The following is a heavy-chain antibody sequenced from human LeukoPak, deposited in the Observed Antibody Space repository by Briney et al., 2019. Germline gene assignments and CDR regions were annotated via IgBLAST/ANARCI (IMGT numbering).Heavy chain of an antibody. CDR3: ARVGSSSWSFDS. CDR1: GYSFSSYW. CDR2: IYPGDSDT. D-gene: IGHD6-13*01. Sequence: GESLKISFKGSGYSFSSYWIGWVRQMPGKGLEWMGIIYPGDSDTRSSPSFQGQITISADKSINTAYLQWNSLKASDTAMYYCARVGSSSWSFDSWGQGTLVTVSS. V-gene: IGHV5-51*01. J-gene: IGHJ4*02.